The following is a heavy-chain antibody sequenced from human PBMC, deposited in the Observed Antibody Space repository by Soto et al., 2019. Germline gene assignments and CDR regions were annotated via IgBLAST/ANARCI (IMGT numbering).Heavy chain of an antibody. CDR1: GFTFSDYY. V-gene: IGHV3-11*01. CDR2: ISGSAGAT. Sequence: PGGSLRLSCAASGFTFSDYYMSWVRQAPGKGLEWVSYISGSAGATYYADSVRGRFAISRDNAKSSLSLQMNSLRAEDTAVYYCARSYNGYGDYWGQGTQVTVSS. CDR3: ARSYNGYGDY. D-gene: IGHD5-12*01. J-gene: IGHJ4*02.